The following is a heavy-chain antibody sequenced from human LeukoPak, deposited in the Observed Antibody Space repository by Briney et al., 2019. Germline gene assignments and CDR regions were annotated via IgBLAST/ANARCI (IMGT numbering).Heavy chain of an antibody. D-gene: IGHD1-26*01. CDR3: AGVRRTYGSYERWYFNL. J-gene: IGHJ2*01. CDR2: IYTSGST. CDR1: GGSITSYY. Sequence: PSETLSLTCSVSGGSITSYYWSWIRQLAGKGLEWIGRIYTSGSTNYNPSLKSRVTISLDTSQNQFSLKLSSVTAADTPVYYCAGVRRTYGSYERWYFNLWGRGTLVTVSP. V-gene: IGHV4-4*07.